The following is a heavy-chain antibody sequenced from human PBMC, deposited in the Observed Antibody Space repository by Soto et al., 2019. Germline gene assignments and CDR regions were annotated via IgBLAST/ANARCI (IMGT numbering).Heavy chain of an antibody. V-gene: IGHV3-73*01. D-gene: IGHD2-15*01. CDR2: IRSKANSYAT. CDR1: GFTFSGSA. J-gene: IGHJ4*02. CDR3: TRLVYCSGGSCLDY. Sequence: PGGSLRLSWAASGFTFSGSAMRWVRQASGKGLEWVGRIRSKANSYATAYAASVKGRFTISRDDSKNTAYLQMNSLKTEDTAVYYCTRLVYCSGGSCLDYWGQGTLVTVSS.